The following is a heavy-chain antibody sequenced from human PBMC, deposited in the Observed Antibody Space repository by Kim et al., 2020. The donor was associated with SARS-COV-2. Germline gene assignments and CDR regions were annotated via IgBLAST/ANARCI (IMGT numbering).Heavy chain of an antibody. CDR3: AKVKDRSSWALEY. J-gene: IGHJ4*02. Sequence: NYAAPVNGRFTISRDDSKNTVSLQMHSLTTEDTGVYYCAKVKDRSSWALEYWGQGTRVTVSA. D-gene: IGHD6-13*01. V-gene: IGHV3-15*06.